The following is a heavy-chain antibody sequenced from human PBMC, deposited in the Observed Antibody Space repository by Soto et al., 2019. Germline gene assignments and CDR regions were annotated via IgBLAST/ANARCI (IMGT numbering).Heavy chain of an antibody. CDR3: ARESVPAYIHHTLFDP. V-gene: IGHV4-30-4*01. Sequence: PSETLSLTCTISGGSISSGEYYWSWLRQPPGKGLEWIGYNYYSGSTYYNPSLGSRVTISIDTSRNQFSLKLSSVTAADTAVYYCARESVPAYIHHTLFDPWGQGTLVTVSS. J-gene: IGHJ5*02. CDR2: NYYSGST. CDR1: GGSISSGEYY. D-gene: IGHD2-2*02.